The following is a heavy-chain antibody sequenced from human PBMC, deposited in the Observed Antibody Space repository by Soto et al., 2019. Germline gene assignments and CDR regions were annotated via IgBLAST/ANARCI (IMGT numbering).Heavy chain of an antibody. CDR1: GGSISSSSYY. D-gene: IGHD2-15*01. J-gene: IGHJ2*01. Sequence: QLQLQESGPGLVKPSETLSLTCTVSGGSISSSSYYWGWIRQPPGKGLEWIGSIYYSGSTYYNPSLKSRVAISVDTSKNQFSLKLSSVTAADTAVYYCARQGDSGRIGYFDLWGRGTLVTVSS. CDR2: IYYSGST. CDR3: ARQGDSGRIGYFDL. V-gene: IGHV4-39*01.